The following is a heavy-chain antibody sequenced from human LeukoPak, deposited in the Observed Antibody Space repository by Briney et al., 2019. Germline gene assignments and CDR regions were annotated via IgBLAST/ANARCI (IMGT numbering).Heavy chain of an antibody. J-gene: IGHJ1*01. CDR2: RYVGGRD. V-gene: IGHV4-59*03. CDR3: ANTTRVAPDGRAEYFQH. Sequence: SETLSLTCTVSGGSISSYYWSWIRQPPGKGLEWIGCRYVGGRDLYNPSLRGRVTISVDASEKQISLSLRSVTAADTAMYYCANTTRVAPDGRAEYFQHWGQGTLAIVSS. CDR1: GGSISSYY. D-gene: IGHD5-12*01.